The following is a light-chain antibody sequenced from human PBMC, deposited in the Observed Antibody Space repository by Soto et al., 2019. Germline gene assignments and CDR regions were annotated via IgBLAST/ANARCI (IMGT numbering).Light chain of an antibody. CDR3: QQHFNWPLT. J-gene: IGKJ4*01. Sequence: EIVLTQSPATLSLSPGERATLSCRASQTVSSSLAWYQQKPGQAPRLLIYEASNRATGIPARFSGSGSGADFTLTISRLEPEDFALYYCQQHFNWPLTFCGGTKVEIK. V-gene: IGKV3-11*01. CDR2: EAS. CDR1: QTVSSS.